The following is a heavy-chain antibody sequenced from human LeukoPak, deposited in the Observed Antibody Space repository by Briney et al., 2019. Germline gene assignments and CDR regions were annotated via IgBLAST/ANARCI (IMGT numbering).Heavy chain of an antibody. V-gene: IGHV1-18*01. CDR2: TSPYDDNP. Sequence: ASVKVSCKASGYRFSNFGITWVRQAPGQGLEWMGWTSPYDDNPEYGKKFQGRVTMTTDTSTNTAYMKLRSLRPDDTAVYYCAKVDPPIIAGARGDAFEIWGQGTLVTVSS. D-gene: IGHD1-26*01. CDR3: AKVDPPIIAGARGDAFEI. J-gene: IGHJ3*02. CDR1: GYRFSNFG.